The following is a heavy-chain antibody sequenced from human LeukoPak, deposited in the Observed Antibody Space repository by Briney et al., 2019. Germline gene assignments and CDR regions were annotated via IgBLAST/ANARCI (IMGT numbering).Heavy chain of an antibody. V-gene: IGHV3-30-3*01. Sequence: GGSLRLSCAASGFTFSRYAMHWVRQAPGKGLEWVAVISYDGSNKYYADSVKGRFTISRDNSKNTLYLQMNSLRAEDTAVYYCAGESYDILTGDPGSYGMDVWGQGTTVTVSS. CDR1: GFTFSRYA. J-gene: IGHJ6*02. D-gene: IGHD3-9*01. CDR3: AGESYDILTGDPGSYGMDV. CDR2: ISYDGSNK.